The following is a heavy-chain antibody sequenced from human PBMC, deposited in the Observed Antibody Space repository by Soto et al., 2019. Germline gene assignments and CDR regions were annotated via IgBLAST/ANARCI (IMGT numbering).Heavy chain of an antibody. V-gene: IGHV3-11*05. CDR2: ISGNSLDT. D-gene: IGHD6-13*01. CDR3: ASGQQIRMADI. J-gene: IGHJ3*02. Sequence: QVQLVESGGGLVKPGGSLRLSCAASGFTFSDYYASWLRQSPGKGLEWISYISGNSLDTNYADSARGRFTISRDNAENSLYLQMNYLRAEDTAMYYCASGQQIRMADIWGQGTMVTVSS. CDR1: GFTFSDYY.